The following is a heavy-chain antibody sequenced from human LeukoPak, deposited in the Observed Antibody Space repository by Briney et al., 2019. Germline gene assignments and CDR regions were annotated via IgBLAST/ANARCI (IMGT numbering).Heavy chain of an antibody. Sequence: GGSLRLSCAASGFTFRDFAMNWVRQAPGKELEWVSIISRSGEISYHANSVTGRFTISRDNSKSTLYLQMNSLKAEDTAVYFCAKSDDNSNFHLTGYLDYWGQGTLVSVSS. J-gene: IGHJ4*02. CDR1: GFTFRDFA. CDR3: AKSDDNSNFHLTGYLDY. CDR2: ISRSGEIS. V-gene: IGHV3-23*01. D-gene: IGHD3-22*01.